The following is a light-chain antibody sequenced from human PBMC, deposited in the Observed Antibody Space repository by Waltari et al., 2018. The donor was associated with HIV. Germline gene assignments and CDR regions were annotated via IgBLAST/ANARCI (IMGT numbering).Light chain of an antibody. CDR3: QQYNGSWT. CDR1: QNVGPK. V-gene: IGKV3D-15*03. Sequence: EIVMTQSPVTLSVSPGERATLSCRASQNVGPKIVWYQRRPGQSPRLIMFATSVRATGIPTRFSGSGSGTDFALIITTPQPEDYGIYYCQQYNGSWTFGRGT. J-gene: IGKJ1*01. CDR2: ATS.